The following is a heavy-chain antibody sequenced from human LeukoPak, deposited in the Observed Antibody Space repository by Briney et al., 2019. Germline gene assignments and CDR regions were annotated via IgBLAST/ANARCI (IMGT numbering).Heavy chain of an antibody. V-gene: IGHV3-23*01. J-gene: IGHJ4*02. CDR1: GFTFSSYA. CDR2: ISVSDNA. Sequence: PGGSLRLSCAASGFTFSSYAMSWVRQAPGKGLEWVSAISVSDNAYYADSVKGRFTISRDNSKNTLYLQMNSLRAEDTAVYYCAKDGLLWFGELVNWGQGTLVTVSS. D-gene: IGHD3-10*01. CDR3: AKDGLLWFGELVN.